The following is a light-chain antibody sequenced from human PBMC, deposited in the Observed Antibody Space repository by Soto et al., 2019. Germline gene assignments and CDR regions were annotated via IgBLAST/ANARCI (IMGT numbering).Light chain of an antibody. CDR2: AAS. Sequence: DIQMTQSPSSLSASVGDRVTITCRASQSISNYLNWYQQKPGEAPKLLIYAASSLQSGVPSGFSGSGSGTDFTLTISTLQPEDFATYYCQQSYTTPTITFGPGTQVDIK. CDR3: QQSYTTPTIT. J-gene: IGKJ3*01. V-gene: IGKV1-39*01. CDR1: QSISNY.